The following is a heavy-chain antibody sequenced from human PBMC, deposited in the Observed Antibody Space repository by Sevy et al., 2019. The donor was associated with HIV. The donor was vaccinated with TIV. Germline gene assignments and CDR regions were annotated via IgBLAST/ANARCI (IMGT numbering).Heavy chain of an antibody. V-gene: IGHV4-4*02. CDR2: INRRGST. J-gene: IGHJ4*02. CDR3: ARAKGIAARGMAHYFDY. D-gene: IGHD6-13*01. Sequence: SETLSLTCAVSGGSISSRNWWSWVRQSPEKGLEWIGEINRRGSTTYNPSLKSRVTISLHESQNQFSLNLTSVTAADTAVYYCARAKGIAARGMAHYFDYWGQGTLVTVSS. CDR1: GGSISSRNW.